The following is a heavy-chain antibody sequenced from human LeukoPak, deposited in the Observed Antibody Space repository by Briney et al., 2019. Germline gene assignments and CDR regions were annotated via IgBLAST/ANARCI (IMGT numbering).Heavy chain of an antibody. V-gene: IGHV3-66*02. J-gene: IGHJ4*02. Sequence: GGSLRLSCAASGLTVSSNYMSWVRQAPGKGLEWVSVIYSGGSTDYADSVKGRFTISRDNSKNTLYLQMNSLRAEDTAVYHCARDHYGAALDYWGQGTWSPSPQ. CDR1: GLTVSSNY. D-gene: IGHD4/OR15-4a*01. CDR3: ARDHYGAALDY. CDR2: IYSGGST.